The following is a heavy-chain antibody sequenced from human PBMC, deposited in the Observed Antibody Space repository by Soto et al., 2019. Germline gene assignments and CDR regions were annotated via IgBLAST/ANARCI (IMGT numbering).Heavy chain of an antibody. V-gene: IGHV4-31*03. J-gene: IGHJ4*02. Sequence: QVQLQESGPGLVKPSQTLSLTCTVSGGSISSGGYYWSWIRQHPGKGLEWIGYIYYSGSTYYNPSLSSRVTISVDTSKSQFSLKLSSVTAADTAVYYCAGGGDYFDSSGYYLDYWRQGTLVTVSS. CDR3: AGGGDYFDSSGYYLDY. CDR1: GGSISSGGYY. CDR2: IYYSGST. D-gene: IGHD3-22*01.